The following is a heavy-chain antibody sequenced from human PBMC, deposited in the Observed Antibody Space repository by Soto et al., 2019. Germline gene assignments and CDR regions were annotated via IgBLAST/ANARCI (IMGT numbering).Heavy chain of an antibody. J-gene: IGHJ4*02. D-gene: IGHD7-27*01. CDR1: GGSISSSNW. CDR3: AREGGELGIIDY. CDR2: IYHSGST. Sequence: QVQLQESGPGLVKPSGTLSLTCAVSGGSISSSNWWSWVRQPPGKGLEWIGEIYHSGSTNYNPSLKIRVTISVDKSKNQFSLKLSSVTAADTAVYSCAREGGELGIIDYWGQGTLVTVSS. V-gene: IGHV4-4*02.